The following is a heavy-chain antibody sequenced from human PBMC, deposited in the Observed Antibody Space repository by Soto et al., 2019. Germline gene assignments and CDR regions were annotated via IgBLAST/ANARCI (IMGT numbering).Heavy chain of an antibody. V-gene: IGHV5-10-1*01. CDR1: GNRCTSYW. Sequence: XESLKRSWQCSGNRCTSYWISLVLQMPGKGLEWMGRIDPSDSYTNYSPSFQGHVTISADKSISTAYLQWSSLKASDTAMYYCAGPQAMDTSYYYGMDVWGQGTTVTVSS. CDR2: IDPSDSYT. CDR3: AGPQAMDTSYYYGMDV. J-gene: IGHJ6*02. D-gene: IGHD5-18*01.